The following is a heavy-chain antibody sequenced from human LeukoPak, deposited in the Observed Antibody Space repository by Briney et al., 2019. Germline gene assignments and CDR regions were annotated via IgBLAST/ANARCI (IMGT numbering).Heavy chain of an antibody. CDR1: GFTFSSYA. CDR2: ISYDGSNK. Sequence: PGRSLRLSCAASGFTFSSYAMHWVRQAPGKGLEWVAVISYDGSNKYYADSVKGRFTISRDNAENSLYLQMNTLRAEDTAVYYCAREYYGDHVTHWGQGTLVTVSS. V-gene: IGHV3-30*04. J-gene: IGHJ4*02. CDR3: AREYYGDHVTH. D-gene: IGHD4-17*01.